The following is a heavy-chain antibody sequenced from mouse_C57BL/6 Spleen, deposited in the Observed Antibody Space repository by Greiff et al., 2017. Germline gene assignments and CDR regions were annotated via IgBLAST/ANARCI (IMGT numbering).Heavy chain of an antibody. J-gene: IGHJ2*01. V-gene: IGHV1-7*01. CDR1: GYTFTSYW. D-gene: IGHD3-2*02. CDR3: ARERAQATDV. Sequence: VQLQQSGAELAKPGASVKLSCKASGYTFTSYWMHWVKQRPGQGLEWIGYINPSSGYTRYNQKFKDKATLTADKSSSTAYMQLGSLTYEDSAIYYCARERAQATDVWGKGTTLTVSS. CDR2: INPSSGYT.